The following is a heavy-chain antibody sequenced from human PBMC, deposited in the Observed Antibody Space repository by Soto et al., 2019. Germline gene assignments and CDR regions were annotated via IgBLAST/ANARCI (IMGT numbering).Heavy chain of an antibody. D-gene: IGHD2-8*01. CDR2: FLLALGTP. CDR1: GDSFTNYA. V-gene: IGHV1-69*01. CDR3: GRYCTNTKCRGGYYLDL. J-gene: IGHJ5*02. Sequence: QVLLVQSGAEMKQPGSSVSVSCRASGDSFTNYAFTWVRQAPGQGPEWLGGFLLALGTPHYSQRFQGRLTITADESSSTVYMELGSLRLDDTAVYYCGRYCTNTKCRGGYYLDLWGQGTLLTVSS.